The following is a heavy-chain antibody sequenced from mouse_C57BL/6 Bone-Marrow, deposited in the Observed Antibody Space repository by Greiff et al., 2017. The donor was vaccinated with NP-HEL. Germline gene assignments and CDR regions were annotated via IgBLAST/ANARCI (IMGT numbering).Heavy chain of an antibody. CDR2: IDPSDSYT. V-gene: IGHV1-50*01. CDR1: GYTFTSYW. Sequence: QVQLKQPGAELVKPGASVKLSCKASGYTFTSYWMQWVNQRPGQGLEWIGEIDPSDSYTNYNQKFKGKATLTVDTSSSTAYMQLSSLTSEDSAVYYCARSPFTTVVSPPFDYWGQGTTLTVSS. D-gene: IGHD1-1*01. CDR3: ARSPFTTVVSPPFDY. J-gene: IGHJ2*01.